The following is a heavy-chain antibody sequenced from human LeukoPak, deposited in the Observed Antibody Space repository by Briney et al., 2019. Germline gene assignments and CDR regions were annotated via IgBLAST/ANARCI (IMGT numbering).Heavy chain of an antibody. V-gene: IGHV3-53*01. J-gene: IGHJ6*02. CDR3: ARDLAWRVAGTDYYYGMDV. Sequence: GGSLRLSCAASGFTVSSNYMSWVRQAPGKGLEWVSVIYSGGSTYYADSAKGRFTISRDNSKNTLYLQMNSLRAEDTAVYYCARDLAWRVAGTDYYYGMDVWGQGTTVTVSS. CDR2: IYSGGST. D-gene: IGHD6-19*01. CDR1: GFTVSSNY.